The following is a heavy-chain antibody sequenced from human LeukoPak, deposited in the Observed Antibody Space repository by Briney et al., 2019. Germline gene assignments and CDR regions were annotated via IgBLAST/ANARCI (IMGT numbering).Heavy chain of an antibody. CDR1: GFTFSSYA. Sequence: PGGSLRLSCAASGFTFSSYALSWVRQAPGKGLEWVSSISGTGERTSYADSVKGRFAISRDNSQNTLYLQMDSLRAEDTAVYYCAREPGTTLLTRLYLWGQGTLVTVSS. V-gene: IGHV3-23*01. CDR3: AREPGTTLLTRLYL. D-gene: IGHD3-10*01. J-gene: IGHJ4*02. CDR2: ISGTGERT.